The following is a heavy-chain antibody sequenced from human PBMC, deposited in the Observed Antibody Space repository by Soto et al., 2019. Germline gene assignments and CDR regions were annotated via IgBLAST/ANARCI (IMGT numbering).Heavy chain of an antibody. V-gene: IGHV1-2*02. Sequence: ASVKVSCKASGYTFTGYYMHWVRQAPGQGLEWMGWINPNSGGTNYARKFQGRVTMTRDTSISTAYMELSRLRSDDTAVYYCARAITMVRGVIMGGYYYGMDVWGQGTTVTVSS. CDR1: GYTFTGYY. D-gene: IGHD3-10*01. CDR2: INPNSGGT. CDR3: ARAITMVRGVIMGGYYYGMDV. J-gene: IGHJ6*02.